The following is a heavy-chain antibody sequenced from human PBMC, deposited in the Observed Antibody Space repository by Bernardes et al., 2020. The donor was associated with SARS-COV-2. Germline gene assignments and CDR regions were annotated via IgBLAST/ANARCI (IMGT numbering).Heavy chain of an antibody. CDR1: GFTFSNFD. CDR2: IGTAGDT. Sequence: VGSLILSCAASGFTFSNFDMHWVRQPTGKGLAWVSTIGTAGDTYYAGSVKGRFTTSRENARNSLHLDMNSLGAGDTGVYFCTRATTDYYYSAMDVWGQGTTVTVSS. J-gene: IGHJ6*02. CDR3: TRATTDYYYSAMDV. D-gene: IGHD4-17*01. V-gene: IGHV3-13*01.